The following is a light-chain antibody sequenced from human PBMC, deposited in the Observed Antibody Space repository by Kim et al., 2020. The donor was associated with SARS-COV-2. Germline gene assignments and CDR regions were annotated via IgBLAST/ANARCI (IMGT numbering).Light chain of an antibody. CDR2: GAS. V-gene: IGKV3-15*01. CDR3: QQYNNWPYT. CDR1: QSVSSN. J-gene: IGKJ2*01. Sequence: SVSPAETATLSCTASQSVSSNLAWYQQKPGQAPRLLIYGASTRATGIPTTFSGSGSGTEFTLTISSLQSADFAVYYCQQYNNWPYTFGQGTKLEI.